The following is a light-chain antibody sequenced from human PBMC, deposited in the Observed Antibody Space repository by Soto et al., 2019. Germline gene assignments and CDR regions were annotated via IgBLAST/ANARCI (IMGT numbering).Light chain of an antibody. CDR1: QGISNY. CDR2: AAS. CDR3: QKYNSAPRSIT. V-gene: IGKV1-27*01. J-gene: IGKJ5*01. Sequence: DIPMTQSPSSLSASVGDRVTITCRASQGISNYLAWYQQKPGKVPKLLIYAASTLQSGVPSRFSGSGSGTDFTLTISSLQPEDVATYYCQKYNSAPRSITFGQGTRLEIK.